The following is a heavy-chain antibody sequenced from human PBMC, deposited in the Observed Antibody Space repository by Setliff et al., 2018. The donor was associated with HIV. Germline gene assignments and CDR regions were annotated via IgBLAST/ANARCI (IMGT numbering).Heavy chain of an antibody. V-gene: IGHV4-38-2*01. CDR3: ARQLTTLDYFDY. Sequence: SETLSLTCAVSGYFISSGYYWGWIRQPPGKGLEWIGSLSHVGGTYYNPSLKSRVTISTDTSMNQFSLRLTAVTAADTAVYYCARQLTTLDYFDYWGQGTLVTVSS. J-gene: IGHJ4*02. CDR2: LSHVGGT. D-gene: IGHD4-17*01. CDR1: GYFISSGYY.